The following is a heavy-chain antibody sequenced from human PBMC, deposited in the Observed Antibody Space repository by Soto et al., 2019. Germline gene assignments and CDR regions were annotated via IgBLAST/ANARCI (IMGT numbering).Heavy chain of an antibody. CDR2: IYYSGST. Sequence: SETLSLTCTVSGGSISSYYWSWIRQPPGKGLEWIGYIYYSGSTNYNPSLKSRVTISVDTSKNQFSLKLSSVTAADTAVYYCARASPYYDFWSGYPGNWFDPWGQGTLVTVSS. D-gene: IGHD3-3*01. J-gene: IGHJ5*02. CDR1: GGSISSYY. CDR3: ARASPYYDFWSGYPGNWFDP. V-gene: IGHV4-59*12.